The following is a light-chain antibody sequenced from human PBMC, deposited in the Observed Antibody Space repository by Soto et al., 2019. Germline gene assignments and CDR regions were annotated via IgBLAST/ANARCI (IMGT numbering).Light chain of an antibody. Sequence: EIVLTQSPATLSLSPGERATLSCRASQSVSSYLAWYQQKPGQAPRLLIYDASNRATGIPARFSGSGSGTDFPLTISRLEPEDFPVYYCQQRSNWPPYTFGQGTKLEIK. J-gene: IGKJ2*01. CDR2: DAS. CDR1: QSVSSY. V-gene: IGKV3-11*01. CDR3: QQRSNWPPYT.